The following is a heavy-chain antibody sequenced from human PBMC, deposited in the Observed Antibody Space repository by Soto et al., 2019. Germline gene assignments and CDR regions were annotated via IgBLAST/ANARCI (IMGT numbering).Heavy chain of an antibody. CDR1: GGSISSYY. V-gene: IGHV4-59*01. J-gene: IGHJ5*02. CDR2: IYSSGST. CDR3: TCVLFRIAHSFYP. Sequence: QVQLQESGPGLVKPSETLSLTCTVSGGSISSYYWSWIRQPPGKGLEWIGYIYSSGSTNYTPSLRSRVPISVPASKTLLPLKLRSVAAPGSAMYHCTCVLFRIAHSFYPCCQRTLVTVSS. D-gene: IGHD2-15*01.